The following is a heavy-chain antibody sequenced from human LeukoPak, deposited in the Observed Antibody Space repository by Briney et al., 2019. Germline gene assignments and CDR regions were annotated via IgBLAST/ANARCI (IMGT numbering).Heavy chain of an antibody. J-gene: IGHJ4*02. CDR3: AKEGYDSSGFDY. CDR2: ISGDGGST. Sequence: GGSLRLSCAASGFTFDDYAMHWVRQAPGKGLEWVSLISGDGGSTYYADSVKGRFTISRDNSKNSLYLQMNSLGTEDTALYYCAKEGYDSSGFDYWGQGTLVTVSS. D-gene: IGHD3-22*01. CDR1: GFTFDDYA. V-gene: IGHV3-43*02.